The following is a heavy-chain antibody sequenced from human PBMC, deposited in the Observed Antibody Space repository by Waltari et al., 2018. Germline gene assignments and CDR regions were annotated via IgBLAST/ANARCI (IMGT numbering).Heavy chain of an antibody. CDR1: GFSFSHYP. D-gene: IGHD4-17*01. CDR3: AKADCGDPFWYFDL. J-gene: IGHJ2*01. CDR2: MTADGRSR. V-gene: IGHV3-23*01. Sequence: EVQLLESGGDLVQPGGSLRLSCAASGFSFSHYPRAWVRQAPGKGREWVSTMTADGRSRNYADSVKGRFTISRDNSQNTLDLQMNTLRAEDTAVYFCAKADCGDPFWYFDLWGRGTLVTV.